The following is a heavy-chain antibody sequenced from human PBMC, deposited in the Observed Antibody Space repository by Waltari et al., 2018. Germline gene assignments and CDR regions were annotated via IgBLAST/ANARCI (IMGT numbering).Heavy chain of an antibody. CDR3: ARDRGYFDY. Sequence: EVQLVESGGGLVQPGGSLRLSCAASGLTFSKFLMGWVRQAPGKGLEWVASIKEDGGEKYYVDSLKGRIIISRDNAKNSLYLQMNSLRVEDTAVYYCARDRGYFDYWGLGTLVTVSS. CDR2: IKEDGGEK. J-gene: IGHJ4*02. D-gene: IGHD3-10*01. CDR1: GLTFSKFL. V-gene: IGHV3-7*01.